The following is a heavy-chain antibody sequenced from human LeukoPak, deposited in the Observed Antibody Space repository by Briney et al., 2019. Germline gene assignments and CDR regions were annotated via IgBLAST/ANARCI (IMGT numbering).Heavy chain of an antibody. D-gene: IGHD1-14*01. CDR2: IYYSGST. CDR3: ARMDAATYKVDY. CDR1: GGSISSSYYC. Sequence: SEALSLTCTVAGGSISSSYYCCGWIRHPRGKGLEWVGRIYYSGSTYYTPSLKRRVTISVQTSKNLFLLKLYSATPGYTASYYCARMDAATYKVDYWGQGTLVTVSS. V-gene: IGHV4-39*06. J-gene: IGHJ4*02.